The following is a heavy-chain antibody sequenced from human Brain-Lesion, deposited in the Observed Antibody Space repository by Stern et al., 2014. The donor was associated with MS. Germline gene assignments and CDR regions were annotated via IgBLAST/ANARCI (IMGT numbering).Heavy chain of an antibody. CDR2: VSYDGGNK. Sequence: QVQLVQSGGGVVQPGRPLRLSCVASGFTFGSWAMHWVRQAPGKGLEWGAGVSYDGGNKYYEDSVKGRFTISRDNSQNTLYMQMSSLRPEDTAVYYCAKDRQYLTYFFDHWGQGSLVTVSS. D-gene: IGHD2/OR15-2a*01. CDR3: AKDRQYLTYFFDH. CDR1: GFTFGSWA. J-gene: IGHJ5*02. V-gene: IGHV3-30*18.